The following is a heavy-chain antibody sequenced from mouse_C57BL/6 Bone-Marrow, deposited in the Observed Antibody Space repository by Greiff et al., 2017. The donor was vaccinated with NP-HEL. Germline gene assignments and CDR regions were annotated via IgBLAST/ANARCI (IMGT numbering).Heavy chain of an antibody. V-gene: IGHV2-5*01. CDR2: IWRGGST. D-gene: IGHD2-4*01. J-gene: IGHJ4*01. Sequence: QVQLKESGPGLVQPSQSLSITCTVSGFSLTSYGVHWVRQSPGKGLEWLGVIWRGGSTDYNAAFMSRLSITKDNSKSQVFFKMNSLQADDTAIYYCAKHPYYDYDEAMDYWGQGTSVTVSS. CDR1: GFSLTSYG. CDR3: AKHPYYDYDEAMDY.